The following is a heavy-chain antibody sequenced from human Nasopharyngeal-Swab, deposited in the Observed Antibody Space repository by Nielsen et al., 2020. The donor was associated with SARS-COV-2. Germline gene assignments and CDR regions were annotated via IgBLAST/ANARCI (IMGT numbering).Heavy chain of an antibody. Sequence: SCAASGFTFSDHYMDWVRQAPGKGLEWVGRTRNKANSYTTEYAASVKGRFTISRDDSKNSLYLQMNSLKTEDTAVYYCAREGTPLYCSGGSCYGLSSRYSYGLGGFDYWGQGTLVTVSS. J-gene: IGHJ4*02. CDR3: AREGTPLYCSGGSCYGLSSRYSYGLGGFDY. V-gene: IGHV3-72*01. D-gene: IGHD2-15*01. CDR1: GFTFSDHY. CDR2: TRNKANSYTT.